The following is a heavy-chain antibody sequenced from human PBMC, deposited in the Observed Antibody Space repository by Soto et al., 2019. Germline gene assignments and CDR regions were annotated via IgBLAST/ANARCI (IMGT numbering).Heavy chain of an antibody. Sequence: GASVKVSCKASGGTFSSYTISWVRQAPGQGLEWMGRIIPILGIANYAQKFQGRVTITADKSTSTAYMELSSLTSVTAADTAVYYCARLGGYYQALDSWGQGTLVTVSS. CDR1: GGTFSSYT. V-gene: IGHV1-69*02. CDR2: IIPILGIA. CDR3: ARLGGYYQALDS. J-gene: IGHJ4*02. D-gene: IGHD3-22*01.